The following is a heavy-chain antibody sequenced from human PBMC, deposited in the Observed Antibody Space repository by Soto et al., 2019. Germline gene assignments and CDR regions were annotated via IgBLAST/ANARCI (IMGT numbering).Heavy chain of an antibody. CDR2: INVYKGSK. J-gene: IGHJ4*02. CDR1: GNAFSGHG. D-gene: IGHD1-26*01. V-gene: IGHV1-18*01. Sequence: QVQLVQSGPEPKKPGASVTVSCQAFGNAFSGHGISWVRQAPGQGLEWMGWINVYKGSKNYPRKFQDRVTMTTDTSTRTVYMELRSLTSDDTAVYYCGRDGDQWDQRYLDYWGQGTLVTVYS. CDR3: GRDGDQWDQRYLDY.